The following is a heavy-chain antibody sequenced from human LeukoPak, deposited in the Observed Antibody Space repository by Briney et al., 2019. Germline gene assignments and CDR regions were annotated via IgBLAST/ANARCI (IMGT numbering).Heavy chain of an antibody. CDR3: ARGNWFDP. J-gene: IGHJ5*02. Sequence: PGGSLRLSCAASGFTFSTYEMNWVRQAPGKGLEWVSYISNSGSTIYYADSVKGRFTISRDNAKNSLYLQMSSLRAEDTALYNYARGNWFDPWGQGTLVTVSS. V-gene: IGHV3-48*03. CDR2: ISNSGSTI. CDR1: GFTFSTYE.